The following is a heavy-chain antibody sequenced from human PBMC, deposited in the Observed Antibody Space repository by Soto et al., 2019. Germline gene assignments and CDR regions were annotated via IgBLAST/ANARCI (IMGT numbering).Heavy chain of an antibody. V-gene: IGHV4-39*01. CDR1: GDSVSNSNYY. CDR2: VYYRGRS. CDR3: VSQRTSVLTQAYFDY. Sequence: SSETLSLTCTVSGDSVSNSNYYWGWIRQSPGKGLEWIGSVYYRGRSYSKSSVKSRVTISVDTSKNQFSLNLNSVTASDTAVYFCVSQRTSVLTQAYFDYWGPGALVTVSS. J-gene: IGHJ4*02. D-gene: IGHD2-8*01.